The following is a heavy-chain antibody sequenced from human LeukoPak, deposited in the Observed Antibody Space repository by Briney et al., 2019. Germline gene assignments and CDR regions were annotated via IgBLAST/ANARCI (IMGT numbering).Heavy chain of an antibody. CDR2: IIPILGIA. J-gene: IGHJ5*02. V-gene: IGHV1-69*04. Sequence: GASVKVSCKASGGTSSSYAISWVRQAPGQGLEWMGRIIPILGIANYAQKFQGRVTITADKSTSTAYMELSSLRSEDTAVYYCAILQIAAAGTGPNWFDPWGQGTLVTVSS. CDR1: GGTSSSYA. D-gene: IGHD6-13*01. CDR3: AILQIAAAGTGPNWFDP.